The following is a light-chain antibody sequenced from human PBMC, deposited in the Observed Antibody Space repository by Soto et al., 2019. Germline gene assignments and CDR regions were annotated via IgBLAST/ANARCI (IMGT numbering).Light chain of an antibody. CDR1: QSVNSN. Sequence: EIVMTQSPATLSVSPGGRATLSCRASQSVNSNLAWYQQKPGQAPRLLIYGASTRATGIPARFSGSGSGTEFTLTISSLQSEDFAVYYCQQYNNWPPYTFGQGTKVDIK. CDR3: QQYNNWPPYT. CDR2: GAS. J-gene: IGKJ2*01. V-gene: IGKV3-15*01.